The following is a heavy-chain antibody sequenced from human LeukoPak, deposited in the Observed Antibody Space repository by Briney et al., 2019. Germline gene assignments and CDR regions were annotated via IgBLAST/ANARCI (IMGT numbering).Heavy chain of an antibody. J-gene: IGHJ3*02. D-gene: IGHD5-24*01. CDR3: ARVFRRGVYNYDGFDI. Sequence: PSETLSLTCTVSGGSISSYYWSWIRQPAGKGLEWIGRIYATGSANYNPSLKSRVTISIDTSKNQFSLKLTSVTAADTALYYCARVFRRGVYNYDGFDIWGQGTMVTVSS. CDR2: IYATGSA. V-gene: IGHV4-4*07. CDR1: GGSISSYY.